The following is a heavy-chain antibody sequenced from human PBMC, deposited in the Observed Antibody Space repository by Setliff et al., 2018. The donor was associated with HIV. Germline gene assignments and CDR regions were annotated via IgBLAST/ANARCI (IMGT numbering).Heavy chain of an antibody. CDR1: GGSISSYH. D-gene: IGHD3-3*01. CDR3: ARGGAFWSGYYGFDY. Sequence: SETLSLTCTVSGGSISSYHWSWIRQPPGEGLEFLGFFHYRGSPIYNPSLKSRVKISVDTSKNQFSLNLTTVTAADTAVYYCARGGAFWSGYYGFDYWGQGTLVTVSS. J-gene: IGHJ4*02. CDR2: FHYRGSP. V-gene: IGHV4-59*12.